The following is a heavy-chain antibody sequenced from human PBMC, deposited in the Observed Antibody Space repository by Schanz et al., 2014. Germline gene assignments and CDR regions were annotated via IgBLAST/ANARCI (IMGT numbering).Heavy chain of an antibody. CDR1: GYTFTNYA. Sequence: QVQLVQSGSELKKPGASVKVSCKASGYTFTNYAINWVRQAPGQGLEWMGWINPSSGGTNYAQKFQGRVTMTRDTSISTAYMELSRLRSDDSAVYYCASDFWSGYSHYYYGLDVWGQGTTVTVSS. V-gene: IGHV1-2*02. CDR3: ASDFWSGYSHYYYGLDV. J-gene: IGHJ6*02. CDR2: INPSSGGT. D-gene: IGHD3-3*01.